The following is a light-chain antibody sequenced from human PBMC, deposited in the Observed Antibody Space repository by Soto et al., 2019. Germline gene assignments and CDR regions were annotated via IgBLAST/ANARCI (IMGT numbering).Light chain of an antibody. V-gene: IGLV1-40*01. CDR1: SSNIGAGYD. CDR3: QSYDSSLSGSL. Sequence: QSVLTQPPSVSGAPGQRVTISCTGSSSNIGAGYDVHWYQQLPGTAPKLLIYGNSNRPSGVPDRFSGSKSGISASLAITGLQAEDEADYYCQSYDSSLSGSLFGGGTKLTVL. CDR2: GNS. J-gene: IGLJ2*01.